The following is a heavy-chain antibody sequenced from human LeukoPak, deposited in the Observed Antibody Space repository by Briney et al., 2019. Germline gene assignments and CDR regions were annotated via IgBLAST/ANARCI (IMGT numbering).Heavy chain of an antibody. CDR3: ARVGWAATLYYFDY. D-gene: IGHD1-26*01. CDR1: GGSFSGYY. CDR2: INHSGST. J-gene: IGHJ4*02. Sequence: SETLSLTCAVYGGSFSGYYWSWIRQPPGKGLEWIGEINHSGSTNYNPSLKSRVTISVDTPKNQFSLKLSSVTAADTAVYYCARVGWAATLYYFDYWGQGTLVTVSS. V-gene: IGHV4-34*01.